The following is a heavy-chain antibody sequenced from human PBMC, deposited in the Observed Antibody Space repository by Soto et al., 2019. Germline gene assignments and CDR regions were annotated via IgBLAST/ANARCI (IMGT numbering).Heavy chain of an antibody. CDR3: ARDRIAAAGRAYYYYCMDV. Sequence: QVQLVQSGAEVKKPGASVKVSCKASGYTFTSYGISWVRQAPGQGLEWMGWISAYNGNTNYTQKLQGRVTTTTDTSTSKAYMELRRLRSDDKAVYYCARDRIAAAGRAYYYYCMDVWGQGNTVTVSS. CDR2: ISAYNGNT. V-gene: IGHV1-18*01. D-gene: IGHD6-13*01. CDR1: GYTFTSYG. J-gene: IGHJ6*02.